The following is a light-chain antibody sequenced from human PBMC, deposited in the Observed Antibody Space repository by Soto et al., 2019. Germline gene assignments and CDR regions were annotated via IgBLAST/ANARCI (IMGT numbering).Light chain of an antibody. J-gene: IGKJ3*01. CDR2: AAS. Sequence: DIQMTQSPSSLSSSVGDSVTITCRASQGYRKYLACYQQRPGKVPKLRSSAASTLQSGVPSRFSGSGSGTDFTLTISSLLPEDVATYDDQNLDKADFTCGPGTKVDVK. V-gene: IGKV1-27*01. CDR3: QNLDKADFT. CDR1: QGYRKY.